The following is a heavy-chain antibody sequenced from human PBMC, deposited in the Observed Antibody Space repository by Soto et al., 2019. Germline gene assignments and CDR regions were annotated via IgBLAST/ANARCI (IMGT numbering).Heavy chain of an antibody. V-gene: IGHV4-30-2*01. J-gene: IGHJ6*02. CDR1: GGSISSGGYS. D-gene: IGHD2-2*01. CDR2: IYHSGST. CDR3: ARALVLPAANSYYYYGMDV. Sequence: SETLSLTCAVSGGSISSGGYSWSWIRQPPGKGLEWIGYIYHSGSTYYNPSLKSRVTISVDRSKNQFSLKLSSVTAADTAVYYCARALVLPAANSYYYYGMDVCGQGTTVTVSS.